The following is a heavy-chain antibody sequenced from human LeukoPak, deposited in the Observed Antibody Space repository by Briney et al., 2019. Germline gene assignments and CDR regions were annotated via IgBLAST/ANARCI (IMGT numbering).Heavy chain of an antibody. J-gene: IGHJ5*02. Sequence: GESLKISCKGSGYSFTNYWIGWVRQMPGKGLEWMGIIYPGDSDTTYSPSFQGQVTISADKSISTAYLQWSSLKASDTAMYYCARQSGWYGRQFDPWGQGTLVTVSS. CDR2: IYPGDSDT. CDR3: ARQSGWYGRQFDP. V-gene: IGHV5-51*01. D-gene: IGHD6-19*01. CDR1: GYSFTNYW.